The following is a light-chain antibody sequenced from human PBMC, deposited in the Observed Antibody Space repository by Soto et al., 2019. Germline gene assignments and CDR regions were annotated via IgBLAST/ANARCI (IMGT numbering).Light chain of an antibody. CDR1: SSNIGSST. Sequence: YALTQPPSASGTPGQRVTISCSGSSSNIGSSTVSWYHQLPGSAPKLLIFGDHQRPSGIPDRFSGSKSGTSASLAISGLQSDDEADYYCAAWDDSLNGVLFGGGTKVTVL. V-gene: IGLV1-44*01. CDR3: AAWDDSLNGVL. CDR2: GDH. J-gene: IGLJ2*01.